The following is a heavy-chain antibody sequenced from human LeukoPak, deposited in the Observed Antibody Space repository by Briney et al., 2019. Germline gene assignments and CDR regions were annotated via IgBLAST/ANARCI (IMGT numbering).Heavy chain of an antibody. CDR2: ISGSGGST. CDR3: AKDRLPFDSSGIKDY. CDR1: GFTFSGFW. J-gene: IGHJ4*02. Sequence: GGSLRLSCAVSGFTFSGFWMSWSRQAPGKGLEWVSAISGSGGSTYYADSVKGRFTISRDNSKNTLYLQMNSLRAEDTAVYYCAKDRLPFDSSGIKDYWGQGTLVTVSS. D-gene: IGHD3-22*01. V-gene: IGHV3-23*01.